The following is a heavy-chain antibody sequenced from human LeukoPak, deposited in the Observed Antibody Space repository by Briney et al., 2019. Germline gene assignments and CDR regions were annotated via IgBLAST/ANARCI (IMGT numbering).Heavy chain of an antibody. CDR2: IYYSRST. Sequence: PSETLSLTCTVSDGSFSSYSWNWIRQPPGRGLEWIGYIYYSRSTIYNPSLRSRVTISIDTSKNQFSLKLTSVTAADTAVYYCARLKARDAFDIWGQGTMVTVSS. V-gene: IGHV4-59*08. J-gene: IGHJ3*02. CDR1: DGSFSSYS. CDR3: ARLKARDAFDI.